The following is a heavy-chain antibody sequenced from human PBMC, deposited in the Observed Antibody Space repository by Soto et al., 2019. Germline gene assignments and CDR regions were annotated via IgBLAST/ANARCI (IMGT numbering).Heavy chain of an antibody. J-gene: IGHJ4*02. V-gene: IGHV3-30*18. CDR3: AKVSLIGRSWPFDN. CDR2: ISHDGSEK. D-gene: IGHD3-22*01. CDR1: GFSFKNYG. Sequence: QVEVVESGGGVVQPGRSLRLSCAASGFSFKNYGMHWVREAPGKGLEWVAFISHDGSEKHYVDSVKGRFTISRDNSKNTVYLQMNSLSPEDTAVYYCAKVSLIGRSWPFDNWGQGTLVTVSS.